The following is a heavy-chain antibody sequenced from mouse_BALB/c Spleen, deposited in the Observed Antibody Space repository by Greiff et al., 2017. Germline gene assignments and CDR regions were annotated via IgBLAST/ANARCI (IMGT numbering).Heavy chain of an antibody. CDR2: ISYDGSN. J-gene: IGHJ3*01. V-gene: IGHV3-6*02. D-gene: IGHD2-1*01. Sequence: DVKLQESGPGLVKPSQSLSLTCSVTGYSITSGYYWNWIRQFPGNKLEWMGYISYDGSNNYNPSLKNRISITRDTSKNQFFLKLNSVTTEDTATYYCAREETYGKTFAYWGQGTLVTVSA. CDR1: GYSITSGYY. CDR3: AREETYGKTFAY.